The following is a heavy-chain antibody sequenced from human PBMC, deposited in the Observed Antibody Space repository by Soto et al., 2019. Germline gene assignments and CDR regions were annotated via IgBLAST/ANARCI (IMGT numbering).Heavy chain of an antibody. CDR1: GFTFSSYW. CDR3: SRAAVPTAIWPWFDP. J-gene: IGHJ5*02. D-gene: IGHD2-2*01. V-gene: IGHV3-7*01. Sequence: PVGSLRLSCAASGFTFSSYWMSWVRQPPGKGLEWVANIKQDGSEKYYVDSVKGRFTISRDNANNYLYLQMNSLRAEATAAYYCSRAAVPTAIWPWFDPWGQGTLVTVSS. CDR2: IKQDGSEK.